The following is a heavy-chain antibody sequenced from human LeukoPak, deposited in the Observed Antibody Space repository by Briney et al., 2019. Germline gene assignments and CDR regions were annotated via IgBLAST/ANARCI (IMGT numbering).Heavy chain of an antibody. V-gene: IGHV4-59*01. D-gene: IGHD4-23*01. CDR3: ARAAVRRRFDY. CDR1: GGSISSYY. Sequence: SETLSLTCTVSGGSISSYYWSWIRQPPGKGLEWIGYIYYSGSTNYNPSLKSRVTISVDTPKNQFSLKLSSVTAADTAVYYCARAAVRRRFDYWGQGTLVTVSS. J-gene: IGHJ4*02. CDR2: IYYSGST.